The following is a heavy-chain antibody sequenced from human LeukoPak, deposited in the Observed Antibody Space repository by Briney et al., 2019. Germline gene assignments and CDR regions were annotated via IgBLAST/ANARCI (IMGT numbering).Heavy chain of an antibody. CDR2: INNNGADT. V-gene: IGHV3-23*01. J-gene: IGHJ4*03. CDR3: AKGEGGYFDY. CDR1: GFTFSNYA. Sequence: GGSLRLSCAASGFTFSNYAMSWVRQAPGKGLKWVSTINNNGADTYYADSVKGRFTISRDNSYNTVSLQMNSLRDEDTGVYYCAKGEGGYFDYWGQGILVTVSS.